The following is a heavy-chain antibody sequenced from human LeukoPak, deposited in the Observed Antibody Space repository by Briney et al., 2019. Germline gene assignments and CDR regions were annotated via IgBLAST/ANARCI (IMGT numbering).Heavy chain of an antibody. J-gene: IGHJ5*02. CDR2: IKSKTGGGTT. CDR3: TTDLLRYFDWLRFDP. D-gene: IGHD3-9*01. V-gene: IGHV3-15*01. CDR1: GFTFSNAW. Sequence: PGGSLRLSCAASGFTFSNAWMSWVRQAPGKGLEWVGRIKSKTGGGTTDYAAPVKGRFTISRDDSENTLYLQMNSLKIEDTAVYYCTTDLLRYFDWLRFDPWGQGTLVTVSS.